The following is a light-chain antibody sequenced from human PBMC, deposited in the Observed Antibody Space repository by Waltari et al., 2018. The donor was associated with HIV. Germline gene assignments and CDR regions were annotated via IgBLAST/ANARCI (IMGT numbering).Light chain of an antibody. CDR3: AAWDDSLSAYV. Sequence: QSVLTQPPSASGSPGQRVTIPCSGPRSNIAGTHVSWPHLPPGPAPNPLNYRNNQWPSGVPDRFSGSQSGTSASLAISGLRSEDEADYYCAAWDDSLSAYVFGTGTKVTVL. CDR1: RSNIAGTH. V-gene: IGLV1-47*01. CDR2: RNN. J-gene: IGLJ1*01.